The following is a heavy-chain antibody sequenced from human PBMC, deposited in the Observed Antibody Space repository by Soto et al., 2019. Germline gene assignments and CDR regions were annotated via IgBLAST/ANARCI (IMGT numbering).Heavy chain of an antibody. CDR3: AKPPPPDLPDIVVVPAAVPPHY. D-gene: IGHD2-2*01. CDR1: GFTFSSYG. J-gene: IGHJ4*02. Sequence: QVQLVESGGGVVQPGRSLRLSCAASGFTFSSYGMHWVRQAPGKGLEWVAVISYDGSNKYYADSVKGRFTISRDNSKNTLYLQMNSLRAEDTAVYYCAKPPPPDLPDIVVVPAAVPPHYWGQGTLVTVSS. CDR2: ISYDGSNK. V-gene: IGHV3-30*18.